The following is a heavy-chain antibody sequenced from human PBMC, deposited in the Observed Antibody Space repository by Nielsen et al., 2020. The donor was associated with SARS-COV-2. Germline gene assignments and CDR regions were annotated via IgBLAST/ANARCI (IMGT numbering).Heavy chain of an antibody. J-gene: IGHJ3*02. Sequence: WIRQPPGKGLEWVSSISSSSSYTNYADSVKGRFTISRDNAKNSLYLQMNSLRAEDTAVYYCARDLVSYDSSGYYRDAFDIWGQGTMVTVSS. D-gene: IGHD3-22*01. CDR3: ARDLVSYDSSGYYRDAFDI. CDR2: ISSSSSYT. V-gene: IGHV3-11*05.